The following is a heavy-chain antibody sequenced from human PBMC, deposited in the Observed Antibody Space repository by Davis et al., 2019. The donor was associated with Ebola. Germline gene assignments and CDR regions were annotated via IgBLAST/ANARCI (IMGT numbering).Heavy chain of an antibody. CDR2: INADGSST. D-gene: IGHD6-13*01. J-gene: IGHJ4*02. CDR3: AWGYTSRRLDF. V-gene: IGHV3-74*01. CDR1: GFTFSSYA. Sequence: HTGGSLRLSCAASGFTFSSYAMSWVRQAPGKGLVWVSRINADGSSTSYADSVKGRFTISRDNAKNTLFLQVNSLRAEDTAVYYCAWGYTSRRLDFWGQGTLVTVSS.